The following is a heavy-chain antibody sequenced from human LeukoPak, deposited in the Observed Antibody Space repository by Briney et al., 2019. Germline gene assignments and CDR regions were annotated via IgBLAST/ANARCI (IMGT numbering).Heavy chain of an antibody. D-gene: IGHD2-2*01. CDR1: GGSISSSSYY. Sequence: PSETLSLTCTVSGGSISSSSYYWGWIRQPPGKGLEWIGSIYYSGSTYYNPSLKSRVTISVDTSKNQFSLKLTSVTAADTAVYYCASKGSSSSRYYFDYWGQGTLVTVSS. CDR2: IYYSGST. J-gene: IGHJ4*02. CDR3: ASKGSSSSRYYFDY. V-gene: IGHV4-39*07.